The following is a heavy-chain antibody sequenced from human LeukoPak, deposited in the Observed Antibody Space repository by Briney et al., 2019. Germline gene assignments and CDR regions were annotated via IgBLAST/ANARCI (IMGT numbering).Heavy chain of an antibody. CDR2: ISSRGGDT. CDR1: GFTFSSYG. D-gene: IGHD6-19*01. V-gene: IGHV3-23*01. CDR3: AKRVAYNSGYYWDY. J-gene: IGHJ4*02. Sequence: PGGSLRLSCAAPGFTFSSYGMSWVRQAPGKGLEWVSAISSRGGDTYYADSVKGRFTISRDNSKNTLYVQMNSLRAEDTAVYYCAKRVAYNSGYYWDYWGQGTLVTVSS.